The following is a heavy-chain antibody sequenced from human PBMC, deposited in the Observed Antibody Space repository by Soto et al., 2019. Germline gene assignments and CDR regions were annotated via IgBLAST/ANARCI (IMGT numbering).Heavy chain of an antibody. Sequence: GGSLRLSCAASGFTFTYAWMNWVRQAPGKGLEWVGRIKTKADGGATDYAAPVKGRFTISRDDSKNTLYLQMNSLQTGDTAVYYCTTDCSGSGCFDLRGVGYWGQGTLVTVSS. CDR3: TTDCSGSGCFDLRGVGY. D-gene: IGHD2-2*01. V-gene: IGHV3-15*01. J-gene: IGHJ4*02. CDR2: IKTKADGGAT. CDR1: GFTFTYAW.